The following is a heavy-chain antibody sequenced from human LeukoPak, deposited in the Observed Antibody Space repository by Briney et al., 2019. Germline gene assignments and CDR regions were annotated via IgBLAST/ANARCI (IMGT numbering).Heavy chain of an antibody. J-gene: IGHJ6*03. Sequence: ASVKVSCKASGYTFTSYGISWARQAPGQGLEWMGWISAYNGNTNYAQKLQGRVTMTTDTSTSTAYMELRSLRSDDTAVYYCARADSGEGNTLYYMDVWGKGTTVTVSS. D-gene: IGHD1-26*01. CDR1: GYTFTSYG. CDR3: ARADSGEGNTLYYMDV. CDR2: ISAYNGNT. V-gene: IGHV1-18*01.